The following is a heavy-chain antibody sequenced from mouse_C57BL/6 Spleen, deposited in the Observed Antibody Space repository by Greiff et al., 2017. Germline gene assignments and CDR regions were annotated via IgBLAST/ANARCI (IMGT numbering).Heavy chain of an antibody. CDR3: TRWDYDGFDYAMDY. CDR2: IYPGNSDT. D-gene: IGHD2-3*01. Sequence: EVQLQQSGTVLARPGASVKMSCKTSGYTFTSYWMHWVKQRPGQGLEWIGAIYPGNSDTSYNQKFKGKAKLTAVTSASTAYMELSSLTNEDSAVYYCTRWDYDGFDYAMDYWGQGTSVTVSS. V-gene: IGHV1-5*01. CDR1: GYTFTSYW. J-gene: IGHJ4*01.